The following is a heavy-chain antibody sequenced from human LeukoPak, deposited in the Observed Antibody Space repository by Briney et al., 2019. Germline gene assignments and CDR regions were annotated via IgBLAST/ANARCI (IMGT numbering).Heavy chain of an antibody. V-gene: IGHV4-59*11. D-gene: IGHD2-2*01. CDR2: IHYSGST. CDR1: GGSISNHY. CDR3: ARDFGRGYCSTNSCFVPWFDP. Sequence: PSETLSLTCTVSGGSISNHYWSWIRQPPGKGLEWIGYIHYSGSTNYNPSLKSRVTISVDTSKNQFSLKLTSVTAADTAVYYCARDFGRGYCSTNSCFVPWFDPWGQGTLVTVSS. J-gene: IGHJ5*02.